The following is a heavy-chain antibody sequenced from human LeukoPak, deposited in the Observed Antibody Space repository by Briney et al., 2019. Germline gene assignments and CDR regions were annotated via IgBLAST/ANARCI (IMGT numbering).Heavy chain of an antibody. CDR2: IYSGGST. Sequence: GGSLRLSCAASGFTVSSTYMSWVRQAPGKGLEWVSVIYSGGSTYYADSVKGRLTISRDNSKNTLYLQMSGLRAEDTAVYYCARESPDDYGGRPYGFSYWYFDLWGRGTLVTVSS. J-gene: IGHJ2*01. V-gene: IGHV3-53*01. CDR3: ARESPDDYGGRPYGFSYWYFDL. CDR1: GFTVSSTY. D-gene: IGHD4-23*01.